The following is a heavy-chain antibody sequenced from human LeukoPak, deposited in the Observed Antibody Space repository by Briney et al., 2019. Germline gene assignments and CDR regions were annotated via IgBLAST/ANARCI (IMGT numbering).Heavy chain of an antibody. CDR2: IWYDGSNK. J-gene: IGHJ4*02. CDR1: GFIFSNYG. Sequence: GGSLRLSCAASGFIFSNYGMHWVRQAPGKGLEWVAVIWYDGSNKYYADSVKGRFTISRDNSKNTLYLQMNSLRAEDTAVYYCAKDLKWELPHGDYWGQGTLVTVSS. D-gene: IGHD1-26*01. V-gene: IGHV3-33*06. CDR3: AKDLKWELPHGDY.